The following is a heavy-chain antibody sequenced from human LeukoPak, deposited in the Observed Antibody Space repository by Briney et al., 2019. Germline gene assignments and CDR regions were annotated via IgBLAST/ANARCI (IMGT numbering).Heavy chain of an antibody. Sequence: ASVKVSCKASRYTFTSYDINWVRQAPGQGLEWMGWISAYNGNTNYAQKLQGRVTMTTDTSTSTAYMELRSLRSDDTAVYYCARQWYDSSGYYKPRFGMDVWGQGTTVTVSS. CDR3: ARQWYDSSGYYKPRFGMDV. CDR2: ISAYNGNT. D-gene: IGHD3-22*01. J-gene: IGHJ6*02. CDR1: RYTFTSYD. V-gene: IGHV1-18*04.